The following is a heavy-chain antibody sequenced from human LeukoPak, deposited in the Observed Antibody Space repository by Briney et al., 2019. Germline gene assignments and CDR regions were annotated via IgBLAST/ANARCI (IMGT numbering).Heavy chain of an antibody. CDR3: ARGLAFDY. D-gene: IGHD6-13*01. Sequence: PSETLSLTCAVSGGSISSGGYSWSWIRQPPGKGLEWIGYIYHSGSTYYNASLKSRVTTSVDRSKNQFSLKLSSGTAADTAVYYCARGLAFDYWGQGTLVTVSS. J-gene: IGHJ4*02. V-gene: IGHV4-30-2*01. CDR1: GGSISSGGYS. CDR2: IYHSGST.